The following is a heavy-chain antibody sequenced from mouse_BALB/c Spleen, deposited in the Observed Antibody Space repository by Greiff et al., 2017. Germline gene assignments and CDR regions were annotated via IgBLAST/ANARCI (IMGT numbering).Heavy chain of an antibody. CDR3: CRGNSWFAY. CDR1: GFTFNTYA. V-gene: IGHV10-1*02. Sequence: EVQLQQSGGGLVQPKGSLKLSCAASGFTFNTYAMNWVRQAPGKGLEWVARIRSKSNNYATYYADSVKDRFTISRDDSQSMLYLQMNNLKTEDTAMYYCCRGNSWFAYWGQGTLVTVSA. J-gene: IGHJ3*01. CDR2: IRSKSNNYAT. D-gene: IGHD2-1*01.